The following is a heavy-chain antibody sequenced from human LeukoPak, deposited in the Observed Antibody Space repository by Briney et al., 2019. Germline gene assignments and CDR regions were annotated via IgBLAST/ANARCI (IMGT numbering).Heavy chain of an antibody. CDR1: GFTFSSYA. Sequence: PGGSLRLSCAASGFTFSSYAMSWVRQAPGKGLEWVSAISGSGGSTYYADSVKGRFTISRDSSKNTLYLQMNSLRAEDTAVYYCANYGSGTYAYDYWGQGTLVTVSS. V-gene: IGHV3-23*01. J-gene: IGHJ4*02. D-gene: IGHD3-10*01. CDR3: ANYGSGTYAYDY. CDR2: ISGSGGST.